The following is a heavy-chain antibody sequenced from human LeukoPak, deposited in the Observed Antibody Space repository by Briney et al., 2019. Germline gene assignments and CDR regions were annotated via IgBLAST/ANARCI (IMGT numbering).Heavy chain of an antibody. Sequence: SEALSLTCTVSGGSISSYYWSWIRQPPGKGLEWIGYIYYSGSTNYNPSLKSRVTISVDTSKNQFSLKLSSVTAADTAVYYCARMYYDILTGYYSLDPWGQGTLVTVSS. CDR2: IYYSGST. CDR3: ARMYYDILTGYYSLDP. J-gene: IGHJ5*02. D-gene: IGHD3-9*01. V-gene: IGHV4-59*01. CDR1: GGSISSYY.